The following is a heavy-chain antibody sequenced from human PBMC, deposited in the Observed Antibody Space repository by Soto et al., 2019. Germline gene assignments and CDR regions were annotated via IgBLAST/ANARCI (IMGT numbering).Heavy chain of an antibody. D-gene: IGHD2-15*01. CDR1: GYSFTSYW. V-gene: IGHV5-51*01. CDR3: ARPYCIGGSCYFPAFDY. CDR2: IYPGDSDT. J-gene: IGHJ4*02. Sequence: PGESLKISCKGSGYSFTSYWIGWVRQMPGKGLEWMGIIYPGDSDTRYSPSFQGQVTISADKSISTAFLQWSSLKASDTAMYYCARPYCIGGSCYFPAFDYWGQGTLVTVPQ.